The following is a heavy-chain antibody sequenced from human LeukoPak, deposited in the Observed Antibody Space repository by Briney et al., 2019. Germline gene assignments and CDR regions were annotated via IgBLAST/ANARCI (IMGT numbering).Heavy chain of an antibody. CDR1: GFTFSSYA. J-gene: IGHJ3*02. Sequence: QPGGSLRLSCAASGFTFSSYAMHWVRQAPGKGLEYVSAISSNGGSTYYANSVKGRFTISRDNAKNSLYLQMNSLRAEDTAVYYCARDRFLADWGTVDAFDIWGQGTMVTVSS. D-gene: IGHD7-27*01. CDR2: ISSNGGST. CDR3: ARDRFLADWGTVDAFDI. V-gene: IGHV3-64*01.